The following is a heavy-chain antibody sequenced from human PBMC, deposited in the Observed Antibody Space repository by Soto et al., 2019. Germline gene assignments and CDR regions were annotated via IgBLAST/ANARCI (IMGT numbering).Heavy chain of an antibody. CDR1: GGSISSSNW. J-gene: IGHJ6*02. CDR3: AGDGHAGGYYYYGMDV. CDR2: IYHSGST. D-gene: IGHD1-26*01. Sequence: SETLSLTCAVSGGSISSSNWWSWVRQPPGKGLEWIGEIYHSGSTNYNPSLKSRVTISVDKSKNQFSLKLSSVTAADTAVYYCAGDGHAGGYYYYGMDVWGQGTTVTVSS. V-gene: IGHV4-4*02.